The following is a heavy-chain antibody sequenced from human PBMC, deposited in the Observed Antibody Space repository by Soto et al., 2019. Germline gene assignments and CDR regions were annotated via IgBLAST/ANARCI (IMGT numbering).Heavy chain of an antibody. J-gene: IGHJ4*02. D-gene: IGHD3-22*01. CDR1: GYTFTTYG. Sequence: ASVKVSCTAFGYTFTTYGISWVRQAPGQGLEWMGWISAYNGDTNYAQKIQGRVTMTTDTSTSTAFMELRSLRSDDTAVYYCARDSGVWRYYYDSSGYPGADWGQGTLVTAPQ. V-gene: IGHV1-18*01. CDR3: ARDSGVWRYYYDSSGYPGAD. CDR2: ISAYNGDT.